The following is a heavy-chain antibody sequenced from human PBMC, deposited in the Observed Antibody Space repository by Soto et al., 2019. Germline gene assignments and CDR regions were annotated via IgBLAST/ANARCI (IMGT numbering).Heavy chain of an antibody. J-gene: IGHJ4*02. CDR2: INTAGDT. CDR1: GFTFGIYD. V-gene: IGHV3-13*01. Sequence: PGGSLRLSCAASGFTFGIYDMHWVRQATGKGLEWVSTINTAGDTYSPGSVKGRFTISRENAKNSLYLQMNSLRVDDTAVYFCVRGRDSGLYYFVSWGQGTLVTVSS. CDR3: VRGRDSGLYYFVS. D-gene: IGHD2-21*01.